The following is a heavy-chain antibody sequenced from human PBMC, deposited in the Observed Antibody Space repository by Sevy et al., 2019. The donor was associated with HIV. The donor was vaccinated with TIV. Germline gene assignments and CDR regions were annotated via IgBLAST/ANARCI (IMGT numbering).Heavy chain of an antibody. Sequence: GGSLRLSCAASGFTFSSYWMSWVRQAPGKGLEWVANIKQDGSEKYYEDSVNGRFTISRDNAKNSLYLQMNSLRAEDTAVYYCARVGRRQWLVLGRNYFDYWGQGTLVTVSS. D-gene: IGHD6-19*01. CDR1: GFTFSSYW. CDR2: IKQDGSEK. V-gene: IGHV3-7*01. CDR3: ARVGRRQWLVLGRNYFDY. J-gene: IGHJ4*02.